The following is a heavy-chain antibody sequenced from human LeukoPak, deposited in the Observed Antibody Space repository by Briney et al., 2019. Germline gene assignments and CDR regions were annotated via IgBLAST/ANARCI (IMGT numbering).Heavy chain of an antibody. J-gene: IGHJ6*03. CDR2: INQDGSVK. Sequence: PGGSLRLSCAASGFTFSSYWMSWVRQAPGKGPEWVANINQDGSVKYYVDSVKGRFTISRDSATNSLYLQMNGLRAEDTAVYYCTRDSQDSYVYYMVVWGKGTTVTVSS. CDR3: TRDSQDSYVYYMVV. D-gene: IGHD3-10*02. CDR1: GFTFSSYW. V-gene: IGHV3-7*01.